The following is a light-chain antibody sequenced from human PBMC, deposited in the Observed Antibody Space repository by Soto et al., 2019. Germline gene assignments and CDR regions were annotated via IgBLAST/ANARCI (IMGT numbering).Light chain of an antibody. J-gene: IGLJ1*01. CDR2: EVS. CDR1: SSDVGSYNR. V-gene: IGLV2-18*02. CDR3: SSYTSTSTYV. Sequence: QSELTQPPSVSGSPGQSVTISCTGTSSDVGSYNRVSWYQQPPGTAPKLMIYEVSNRPSGVPDRFSGSESGNTASLTISGLQAEDEADYYCSSYTSTSTYVFGTGTKVTVL.